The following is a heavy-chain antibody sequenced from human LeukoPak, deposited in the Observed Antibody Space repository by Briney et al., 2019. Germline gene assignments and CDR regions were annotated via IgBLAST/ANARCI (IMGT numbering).Heavy chain of an antibody. CDR2: TSFGGKNK. CDR3: ARGKGCRCYGSGSQGGYFDF. V-gene: IGHV3-30*09. Sequence: GGSLTLSCAASGFTFSNYAMRWVRQAPGRGLEWVAVTSFGGKNKFHADRVRGRFAIFRDNSKNTRYLQMDNFRAEDTSVYFCARGKGCRCYGSGSQGGYFDFWGQGTRVTVSS. J-gene: IGHJ4*02. CDR1: GFTFSNYA. D-gene: IGHD3-10*01.